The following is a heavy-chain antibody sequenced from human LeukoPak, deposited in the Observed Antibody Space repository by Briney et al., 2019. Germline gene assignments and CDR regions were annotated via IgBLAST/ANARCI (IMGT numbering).Heavy chain of an antibody. CDR2: IYYSGST. CDR3: ARVPLYYYDSSGYDG. D-gene: IGHD3-22*01. Sequence: SQTLSLTCTVSGGSISSGDYYWSWIRQPPGKGLEWIGYIYYSGSTYYNPSLKSRVTISVDTSKNQFSLKLSSVTAADTAVYYCARVPLYYYDSSGYDGWGQGTLVTVSS. J-gene: IGHJ4*02. CDR1: GGSISSGDYY. V-gene: IGHV4-30-4*01.